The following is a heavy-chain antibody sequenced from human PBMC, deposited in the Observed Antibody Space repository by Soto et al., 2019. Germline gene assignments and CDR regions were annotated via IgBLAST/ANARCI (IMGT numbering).Heavy chain of an antibody. V-gene: IGHV4-31*03. J-gene: IGHJ4*02. Sequence: SETLSLTCTVSGDSISSGGYYWTWIRQHPGKGPEWIGYVYYSGTTYYNPSLKSRLTISVDTSKTQFSLYLQMNSLRAEDTAVYYCAKALVGAPHRGQGTLVTVSS. D-gene: IGHD1-26*01. CDR2: VYYSGTT. CDR1: GDSISSGGYY. CDR3: AKALVGAPH.